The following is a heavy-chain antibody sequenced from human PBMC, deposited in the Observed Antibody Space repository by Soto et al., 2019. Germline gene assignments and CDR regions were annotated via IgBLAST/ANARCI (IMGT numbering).Heavy chain of an antibody. CDR2: IYYSGST. CDR1: GGSISSSSYY. D-gene: IGHD6-13*01. J-gene: IGHJ3*02. Sequence: QLQLQESGPGLVKPSETLSLTCTVSGGSISSSSYYWGWIRQPPGKGLEWIGSIYYSGSTYYNPSLKSRVTISVDTSKNQFSLKLSSVTAADTAVYYCATPGYSSSWHLRAEAFDIWGQGTMVTVSS. CDR3: ATPGYSSSWHLRAEAFDI. V-gene: IGHV4-39*01.